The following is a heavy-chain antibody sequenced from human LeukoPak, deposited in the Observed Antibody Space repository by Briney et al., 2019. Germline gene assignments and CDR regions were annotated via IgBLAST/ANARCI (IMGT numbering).Heavy chain of an antibody. CDR1: GFTFSSYW. CDR3: AWSREYSEFDY. Sequence: GGSLRLSCAASGFTFSSYWMSWVRQAPGKGLEWVANIKQDGSEKYYVDSVKGRFTISRDNAKNSLYLQMNSLRAEDTAVYYCAWSREYSEFDYWGQGTLVTVSS. CDR2: IKQDGSEK. J-gene: IGHJ4*02. D-gene: IGHD6-6*01. V-gene: IGHV3-7*01.